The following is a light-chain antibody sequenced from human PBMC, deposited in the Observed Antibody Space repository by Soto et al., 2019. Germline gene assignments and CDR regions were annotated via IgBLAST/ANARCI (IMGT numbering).Light chain of an antibody. V-gene: IGLV2-8*01. CDR3: SSYAGSNNFV. CDR2: EVT. CDR1: RSDVGGYDY. J-gene: IGLJ1*01. Sequence: QSVLTQPPSASGSPGQSVTISCTGTRSDVGGYDYVSWYQQHPGKAPNLMIYEVTKRPSGVPDRFSGSKSGNTASLTVSGLQAEDEADYYCSSYAGSNNFVFGTGTKVTVL.